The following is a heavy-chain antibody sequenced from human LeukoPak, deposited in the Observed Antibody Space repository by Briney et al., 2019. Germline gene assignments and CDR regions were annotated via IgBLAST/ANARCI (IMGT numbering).Heavy chain of an antibody. CDR3: TTLYYYDSSGYLGDY. CDR2: IKSKTDGGTT. J-gene: IGHJ4*02. CDR1: GFTFSNAW. V-gene: IGHV3-15*01. D-gene: IGHD3-22*01. Sequence: GGSLRLSCAASGFTFSNAWMSWVRQAPGKGLEWVGRIKSKTDGGTTDYAAPVKGRFTISRDDSKNTLYLQMNSLKTEDTAVYYCTTLYYYDSSGYLGDYWGQGTLVTVSS.